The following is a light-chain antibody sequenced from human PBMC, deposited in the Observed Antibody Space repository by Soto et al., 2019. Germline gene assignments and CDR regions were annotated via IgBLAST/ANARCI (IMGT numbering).Light chain of an antibody. J-gene: IGKJ1*01. CDR1: QSVSSSY. Sequence: EIVLTQSPGTLSLSPGERATLSCSASQSVSSSYLAWYQQKPGQAPRLLIYGASNRATGIPDRFSGSGSGTDFTLTISRVEPEDFAVYYCQQYGTSPRTFGQGTKVEIK. CDR3: QQYGTSPRT. CDR2: GAS. V-gene: IGKV3-20*01.